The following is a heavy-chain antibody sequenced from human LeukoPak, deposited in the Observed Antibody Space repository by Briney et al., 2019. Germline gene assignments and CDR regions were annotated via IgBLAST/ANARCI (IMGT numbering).Heavy chain of an antibody. J-gene: IGHJ4*02. V-gene: IGHV1-2*02. CDR3: AREGSSGVDY. Sequence: ASVKVSCKASGFMFTKYGISWVRQAPGQGLEWMGWINPNSGGTNYAQKFQGRVTMTRDTSISTAYMELSRLRSDDTAVYYCAREGSSGVDYWGQGTLVTVSS. D-gene: IGHD6-6*01. CDR2: INPNSGGT. CDR1: GFMFTKYG.